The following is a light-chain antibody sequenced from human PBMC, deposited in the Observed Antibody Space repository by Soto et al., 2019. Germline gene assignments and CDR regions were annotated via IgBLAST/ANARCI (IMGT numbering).Light chain of an antibody. Sequence: DIVLTQTPLSSPVTLGQPASISCRSSQSLVHSDGNTYLSWFHQRPGQPPRLLIDKVSNRFSGVPDRFSGSGAGTDFTLKISRVEAEDVRIYFCMQATQYRPYTFGHGNKLEIK. CDR1: QSLVHSDGNTY. CDR2: KVS. V-gene: IGKV2-24*01. CDR3: MQATQYRPYT. J-gene: IGKJ2*01.